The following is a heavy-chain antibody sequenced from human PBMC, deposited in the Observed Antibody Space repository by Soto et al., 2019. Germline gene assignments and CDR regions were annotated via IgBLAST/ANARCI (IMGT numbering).Heavy chain of an antibody. V-gene: IGHV3-21*01. J-gene: IGHJ4*02. CDR3: ARDRSTRPDFDY. Sequence: GGSLRLSCAASGFTFSSYSMNWVRQAPGKGLEWVSSISSSSSYIYYADSVKGRFTISRDNAKNSLYLQMNSLRAEDTAVYYCARDRSTRPDFDYWGQGTLVTVSS. CDR1: GFTFSSYS. D-gene: IGHD1-26*01. CDR2: ISSSSSYI.